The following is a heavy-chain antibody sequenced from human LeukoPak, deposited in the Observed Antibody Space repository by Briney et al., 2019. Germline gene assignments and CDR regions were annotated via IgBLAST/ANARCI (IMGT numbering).Heavy chain of an antibody. CDR2: ITTSSSYI. CDR3: ARAEAGSYYYNWFDP. V-gene: IGHV3-21*04. J-gene: IGHJ5*02. D-gene: IGHD3-10*01. CDR1: GFTFSRSS. Sequence: PGGSLRLSCAASGFTFSRSSVNWVRQAPGKGLEWVSSITTSSSYIYYADSVKGRFTISRDNAKNSLYLQMDSLRGEDTAVYYCARAEAGSYYYNWFDPWGQGTLVTVSS.